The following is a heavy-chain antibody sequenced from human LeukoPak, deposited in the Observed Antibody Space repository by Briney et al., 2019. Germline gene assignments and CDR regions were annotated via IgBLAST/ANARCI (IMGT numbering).Heavy chain of an antibody. J-gene: IGHJ4*02. Sequence: SETLSLTCTVSGGSISGSGYYWTWTRQLPGEGLEWLGFIHPGGTIYYNPSLSSRLIISADTSKNQMSLKLSAVTAADTAVYYCARGGDTAKGANYWGQGTLVTVSS. D-gene: IGHD5-18*01. CDR2: IHPGGTI. CDR1: GGSISGSGYY. CDR3: ARGGDTAKGANY. V-gene: IGHV4-31*03.